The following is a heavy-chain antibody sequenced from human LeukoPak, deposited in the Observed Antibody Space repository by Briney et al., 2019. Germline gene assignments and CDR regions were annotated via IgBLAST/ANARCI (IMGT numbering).Heavy chain of an antibody. J-gene: IGHJ4*02. CDR3: ARAFPSYYYGSGSSPPQN. V-gene: IGHV3-66*01. CDR2: IYSGGST. Sequence: GGSLRLSCAASGFTGSSNYMSWVRQAPGKGLEWVSVIYSGGSTYYADSVKGRFTISRDNSKNTLYLQMNSLRAEDTAVYYCARAFPSYYYGSGSSPPQNWGQGTLVTVSS. D-gene: IGHD3-10*01. CDR1: GFTGSSNY.